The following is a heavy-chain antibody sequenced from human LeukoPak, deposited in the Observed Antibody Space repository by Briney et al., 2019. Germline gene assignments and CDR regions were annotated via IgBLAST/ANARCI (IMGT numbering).Heavy chain of an antibody. CDR3: ARDPGRYDFWSGYYTGYYGMDV. D-gene: IGHD3-3*01. Sequence: SETLSLTCTVSGGSISSGDYYWSWIRQPPGKGLEWIGYIYYSGSTYYNPSLKSRVTISVDTSKNQFSLKLSSVTAADTAVYYCARDPGRYDFWSGYYTGYYGMDVWGQGTTVTVSS. V-gene: IGHV4-30-4*01. J-gene: IGHJ6*02. CDR2: IYYSGST. CDR1: GGSISSGDYY.